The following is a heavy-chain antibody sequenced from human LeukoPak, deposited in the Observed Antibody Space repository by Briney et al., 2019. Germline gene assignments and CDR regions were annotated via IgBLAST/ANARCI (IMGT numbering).Heavy chain of an antibody. J-gene: IGHJ6*04. CDR2: IRSKANSYAT. CDR3: TRHLVYSSRPDV. Sequence: GGSLRPSCAASGFTFSGSAMHWVRQASGKGLEWVGRIRSKANSYATAYAASVKGRFTISRDDSKNTAYLQMNSLKTEDTAVYYCTRHLVYSSRPDVWGKGTTVTVSS. D-gene: IGHD6-13*01. V-gene: IGHV3-73*01. CDR1: GFTFSGSA.